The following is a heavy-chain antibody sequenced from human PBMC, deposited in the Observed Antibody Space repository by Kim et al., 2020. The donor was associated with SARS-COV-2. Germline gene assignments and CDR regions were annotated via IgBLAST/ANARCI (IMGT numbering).Heavy chain of an antibody. CDR3: ARQYYDFFINH. V-gene: IGHV3-11*01. J-gene: IGHJ4*02. CDR1: GFTFTDYY. CDR2: ISPSGTSI. Sequence: GGSLRLSCAASGFTFTDYYVTWIRQAPGKGLEWLAYISPSGTSIHYADSVKGRFTISRDNANNSVYLQMNSLRTGDTAVYYCARQYYDFFINHWGQGTQVTVSS. D-gene: IGHD3-3*01.